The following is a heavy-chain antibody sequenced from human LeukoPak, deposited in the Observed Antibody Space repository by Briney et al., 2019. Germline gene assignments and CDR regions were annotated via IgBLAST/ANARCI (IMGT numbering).Heavy chain of an antibody. CDR3: ARERGGDYSDAFDI. CDR1: GGSINTYY. J-gene: IGHJ3*02. D-gene: IGHD4-11*01. Sequence: KPSETLSLTCTVSGGSINTYYWSWIRPSPGKALEWIGYIYYSGSTSYNPSLKSRVTISVDTSKNQFSLKLSSVTAADTAVYYCARERGGDYSDAFDIWGQGTMVTVSS. V-gene: IGHV4-59*01. CDR2: IYYSGST.